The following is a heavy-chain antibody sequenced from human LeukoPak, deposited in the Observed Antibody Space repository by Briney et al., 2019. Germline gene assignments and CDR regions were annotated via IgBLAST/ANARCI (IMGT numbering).Heavy chain of an antibody. D-gene: IGHD3-9*01. CDR1: GGSISSGGYY. V-gene: IGHV4-31*03. CDR3: ARDNYDILTGYRWFDP. CDR2: IYYSGST. Sequence: SETLSLTCTVSGGSISSGGYYWSWIRQHPGQGLEWIGYIYYSGSTYYNPSLKSRVTISVDTSKNQFSLKLSSVTAADTAVYYCARDNYDILTGYRWFDPWGQGTLVTVSS. J-gene: IGHJ5*02.